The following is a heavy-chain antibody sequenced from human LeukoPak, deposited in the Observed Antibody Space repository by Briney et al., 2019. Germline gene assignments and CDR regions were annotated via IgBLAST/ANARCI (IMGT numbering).Heavy chain of an antibody. D-gene: IGHD6-13*01. CDR1: GDSISRGHY. V-gene: IGHV4-38-2*01. CDR3: ARVISGAAAGIDY. Sequence: SETLSLTCAVSGDSISRGHYWGWLRQPPGKGLEWIGCIYHSGITYYNPSLKSRVTISVETSKNQFSLKLRSVTATDTAVYYCARVISGAAAGIDYWGQGTLVTVSS. J-gene: IGHJ4*02. CDR2: IYHSGIT.